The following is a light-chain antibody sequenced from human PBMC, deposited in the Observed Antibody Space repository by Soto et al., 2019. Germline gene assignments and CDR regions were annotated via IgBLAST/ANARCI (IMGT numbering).Light chain of an antibody. J-gene: IGLJ3*02. V-gene: IGLV1-36*01. CDR1: SSNIENNA. CDR2: YDD. Sequence: QSVLTQPPSVSAAPRQRVTISCSGSSSNIENNAVNWYQQLPGKAPKLLIYYDDLLSSGVSDRFSGSKSGTSASLAISGLQAEDEADYYCSAWDDSLHGLVFGGGTKLTVL. CDR3: SAWDDSLHGLV.